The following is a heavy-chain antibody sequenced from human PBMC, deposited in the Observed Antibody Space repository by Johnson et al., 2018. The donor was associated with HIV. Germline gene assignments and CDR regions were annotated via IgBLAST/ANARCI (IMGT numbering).Heavy chain of an antibody. V-gene: IGHV3-30*04. Sequence: QVQLVESGGGVVRPGGSLRLSCAASGFTFSSYAMHWVRQAPGKGLEWVAVISYDGSNKYYADSVKGRFTISRDNSKNTLYLQMNSLRAEDTAVYYCAKPPFYAFDIWGQGTMVTVSS. CDR1: GFTFSSYA. J-gene: IGHJ3*02. CDR3: AKPPFYAFDI. D-gene: IGHD1-14*01. CDR2: ISYDGSNK.